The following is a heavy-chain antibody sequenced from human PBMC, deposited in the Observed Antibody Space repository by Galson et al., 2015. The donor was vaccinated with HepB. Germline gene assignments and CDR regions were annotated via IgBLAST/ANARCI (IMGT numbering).Heavy chain of an antibody. D-gene: IGHD3-22*01. Sequence: SLRLSCAASGFTFSSYGMHWVRQAPGKGLEWVAVIWYDGSNKYYADSVKGRFTISRDNSKNTLYLQMNSLRAEDTAVYYCARDTDYYDSSGYLNWFDPWGQGTLVTVSS. CDR1: GFTFSSYG. CDR2: IWYDGSNK. J-gene: IGHJ5*02. CDR3: ARDTDYYDSSGYLNWFDP. V-gene: IGHV3-33*01.